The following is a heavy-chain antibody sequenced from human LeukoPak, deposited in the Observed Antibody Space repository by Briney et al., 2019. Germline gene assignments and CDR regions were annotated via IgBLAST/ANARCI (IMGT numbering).Heavy chain of an antibody. CDR3: ARERYSYGWGWFDL. Sequence: GGSLRLSCAASGFTFSSYAMHWVRQAPGKGLEWVSYISSNGNTIYYADSVKGRFTISRDNAKNSLYLEMNSLRAEDTAVYYCARERYSYGWGWFDLWGQGNLVTVSS. CDR1: GFTFSSYA. D-gene: IGHD5-18*01. V-gene: IGHV3-48*03. CDR2: ISSNGNTI. J-gene: IGHJ5*02.